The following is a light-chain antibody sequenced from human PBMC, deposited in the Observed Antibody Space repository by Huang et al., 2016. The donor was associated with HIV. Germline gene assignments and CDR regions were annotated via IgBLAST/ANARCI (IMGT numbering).Light chain of an antibody. CDR2: GAS. J-gene: IGKJ2*01. V-gene: IGKV1-39*01. CDR3: QQSHSTPHT. CDR1: DNLANS. Sequence: DIQMTQSPSSLSASVGDRVTITCRTSDNLANSVNWYQQKSGAAPVLLIYGASNLQTGVSSRFSGGGSGTDFTLTITNLRPEDFATYYCQQSHSTPHTFGQGTRLE.